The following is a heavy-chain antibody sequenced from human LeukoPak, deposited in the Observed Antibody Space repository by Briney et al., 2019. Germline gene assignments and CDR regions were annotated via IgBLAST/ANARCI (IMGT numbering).Heavy chain of an antibody. CDR3: ARVDVFGVVSSDYYYYYMDV. D-gene: IGHD3-3*01. CDR2: IHYSGST. Sequence: SETLSLTCAVYGGSFSGYYWSWIRQPPGKGLEWIGSIHYSGSTYYNPSLKSRVTISVDTSKNQFSLKLSSVTAADTAVYYCARVDVFGVVSSDYYYYYMDVWGKGTTVTVSS. J-gene: IGHJ6*03. V-gene: IGHV4-34*01. CDR1: GGSFSGYY.